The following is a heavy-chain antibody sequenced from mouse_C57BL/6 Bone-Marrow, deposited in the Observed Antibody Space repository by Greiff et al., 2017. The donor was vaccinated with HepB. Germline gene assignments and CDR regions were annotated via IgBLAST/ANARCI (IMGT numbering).Heavy chain of an antibody. CDR3: ARSRGGREAWFAY. J-gene: IGHJ3*01. D-gene: IGHD3-1*01. Sequence: QVQLKESGAELARPGASVKLSCTASGYTFTSYGISWVKQRTGQGLEWIGEIYPRSGNTYYNEKFKGKATLTADKSSSTAYMELRSLTSEDSAVYFCARSRGGREAWFAYWGQGTLVTVSA. CDR1: GYTFTSYG. V-gene: IGHV1-81*01. CDR2: IYPRSGNT.